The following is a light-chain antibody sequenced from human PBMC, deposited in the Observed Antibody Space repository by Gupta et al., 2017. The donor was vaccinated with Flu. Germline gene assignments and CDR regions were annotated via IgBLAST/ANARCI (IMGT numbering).Light chain of an antibody. J-gene: IGLJ2*01. CDR3: SSYTGSSRNLVV. CDR1: SDVGTDND. Sequence: SDVGTDNDVAWYQQYPGEAPKLMIYEVTNRPSGGSNRFSGSKSGNTASLTIPGLQAEDDADYYCSSYTGSSRNLVVFGGGTKLTVL. CDR2: EVT. V-gene: IGLV2-14*01.